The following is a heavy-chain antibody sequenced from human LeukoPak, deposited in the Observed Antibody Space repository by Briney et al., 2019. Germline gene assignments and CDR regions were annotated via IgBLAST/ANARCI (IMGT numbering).Heavy chain of an antibody. Sequence: GGSLRLSCAASGFTFSSYAMSWVRQAPGKGLEWVANIKQDGSEKYYVDSVKGRFTISRDNAKNSLYLQMNSLRAEDTAVYYCAREGLHDAFDIWGQGTMVTVSS. CDR1: GFTFSSYA. D-gene: IGHD3/OR15-3a*01. J-gene: IGHJ3*02. V-gene: IGHV3-7*01. CDR2: IKQDGSEK. CDR3: AREGLHDAFDI.